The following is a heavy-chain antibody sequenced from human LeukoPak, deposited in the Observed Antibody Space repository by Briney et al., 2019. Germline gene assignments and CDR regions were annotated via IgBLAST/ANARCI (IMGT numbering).Heavy chain of an antibody. CDR2: IYTSGST. CDR3: ARGRTLLWFGELSYNWFDP. Sequence: SETLSLTCTVSGGSISSGSYYWSWIRQPAGKGLEWIARIYTSGSTNYNPSLKSRVTISVDTSKNQFSLKLSSVTAADTAVYYCARGRTLLWFGELSYNWFDPWGQGTLVTVSS. CDR1: GGSISSGSYY. J-gene: IGHJ5*02. D-gene: IGHD3-10*01. V-gene: IGHV4-61*02.